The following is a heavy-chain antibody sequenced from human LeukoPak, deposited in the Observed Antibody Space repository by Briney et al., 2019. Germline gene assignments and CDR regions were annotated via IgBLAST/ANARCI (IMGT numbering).Heavy chain of an antibody. CDR2: ISSSGSTI. CDR3: ATGEVWLREYFQH. Sequence: AGGPLRLSCAASGFTFSSYEMNWVRQAPGKGLEWVSYISSSGSTIYYADSVKGRFTISRDNAKNSLYLQMNSLRAEDTAVYYCATGEVWLREYFQHWGQGTLVTVSS. CDR1: GFTFSSYE. V-gene: IGHV3-48*03. J-gene: IGHJ1*01. D-gene: IGHD3-22*01.